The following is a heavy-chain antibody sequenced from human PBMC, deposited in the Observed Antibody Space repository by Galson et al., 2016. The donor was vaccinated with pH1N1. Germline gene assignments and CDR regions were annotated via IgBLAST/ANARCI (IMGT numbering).Heavy chain of an antibody. CDR3: VHHPGLLEAKGVGN. CDR2: IYWDDHK. J-gene: IGHJ4*01. Sequence: PALVKPTQTLTLTCTFSGFSLSIRGVGVSWIRQPPGKALEWLALIYWDDHKRYSPSLKSRLTITKDTSKNQLVLTMTNMDPEYTATYYFVHHPGLLEAKGVGNWGHGTLVTVSS. V-gene: IGHV2-5*02. CDR1: GFSLSIRGVG. D-gene: IGHD2-21*01.